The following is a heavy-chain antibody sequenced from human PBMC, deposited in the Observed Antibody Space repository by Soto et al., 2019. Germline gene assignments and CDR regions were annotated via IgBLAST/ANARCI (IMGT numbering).Heavy chain of an antibody. Sequence: SETLSLTCTVSGGSIISYYWSWSRQPPGKGLEWIGYIYYSGSTNYNPSLKSRVTISVDTSKNQFSLKLSSVTAADTAVYYCARGSSGWYLFDYWGQGTLVTVSS. CDR3: ARGSSGWYLFDY. V-gene: IGHV4-59*01. J-gene: IGHJ4*02. CDR1: GGSIISYY. CDR2: IYYSGST. D-gene: IGHD6-19*01.